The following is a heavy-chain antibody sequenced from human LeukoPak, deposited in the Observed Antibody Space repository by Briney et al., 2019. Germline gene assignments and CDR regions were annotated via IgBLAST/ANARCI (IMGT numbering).Heavy chain of an antibody. CDR1: GFTFSSYS. CDR2: ISSSSSYI. CDR3: ARDWPTIAAAGTIPEYFQH. J-gene: IGHJ1*01. V-gene: IGHV3-21*01. Sequence: GGSLRLSCAASGFTFSSYSMNWVRQAPGKGLEWVSSISSSSSYIYHADSVKGRFTIFRDNAKNSLYLQMNSLRAEDTAVYYCARDWPTIAAAGTIPEYFQHWGQGTLVTVSS. D-gene: IGHD6-13*01.